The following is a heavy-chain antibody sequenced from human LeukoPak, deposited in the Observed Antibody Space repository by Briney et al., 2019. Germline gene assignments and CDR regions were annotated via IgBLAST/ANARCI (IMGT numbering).Heavy chain of an antibody. V-gene: IGHV4-59*01. J-gene: IGHJ3*02. CDR1: GASISSYY. Sequence: SGTLSLTCTVSGASISSYYCSWIRQPPGKGLEWIGYIYYSGSTNYNPSLKSRVTISVDTSKNQFSLKLSSVTAADTAVYYCARDAGRNGDYVWSSDAFDIWGQGTMVTVSS. CDR2: IYYSGST. D-gene: IGHD4-17*01. CDR3: ARDAGRNGDYVWSSDAFDI.